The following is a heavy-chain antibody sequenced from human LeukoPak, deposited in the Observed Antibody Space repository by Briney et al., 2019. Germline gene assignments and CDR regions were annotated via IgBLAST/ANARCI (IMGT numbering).Heavy chain of an antibody. CDR2: ISGSGGST. D-gene: IGHD1-20*01. J-gene: IGHJ6*02. V-gene: IGHV3-23*01. Sequence: PSETLSLTCAVYGGSFSGYYWSWVRQAPGKGLEWVSAISGSGGSTYYADSVKGRFTISRDNSKNTLYLQMNSLRAEDTAVYYCAKVGYNWNDVDGMDVWGQGTTVTVSS. CDR3: AKVGYNWNDVDGMDV. CDR1: GGSFSGYY.